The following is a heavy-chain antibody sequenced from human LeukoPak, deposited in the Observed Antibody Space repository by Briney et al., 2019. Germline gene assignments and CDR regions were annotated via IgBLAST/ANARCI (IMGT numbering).Heavy chain of an antibody. CDR1: GFTFSSYS. J-gene: IGHJ6*02. CDR3: ARGPRMGPSNHGMDV. V-gene: IGHV3-48*04. CDR2: ISSSSSTI. D-gene: IGHD1-26*01. Sequence: GGSLRLSCAASGFTFSSYSMNWVRQAPGKGLEWVSYISSSSSTIYYADSVKGRFTISRDNAKNSLYLQMNSLRGEDTAVYYCARGPRMGPSNHGMDVWGQGTTVTVSS.